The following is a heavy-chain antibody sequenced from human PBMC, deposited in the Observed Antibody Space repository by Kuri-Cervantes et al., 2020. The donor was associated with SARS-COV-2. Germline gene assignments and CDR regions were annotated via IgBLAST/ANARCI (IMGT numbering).Heavy chain of an antibody. CDR3: ARAGYSSGWYPPNWFDP. D-gene: IGHD6-19*01. Sequence: GESLKISCAASGFTFSSYAMSWVRQAPGKGLEWVAVISYDGSNKYYADSVKGRFTISRDNSKNTLYLQMNSLRAEDTAVYYCARAGYSSGWYPPNWFDPWGQGTLVTVSS. CDR2: ISYDGSNK. V-gene: IGHV3-30-3*01. CDR1: GFTFSSYA. J-gene: IGHJ5*02.